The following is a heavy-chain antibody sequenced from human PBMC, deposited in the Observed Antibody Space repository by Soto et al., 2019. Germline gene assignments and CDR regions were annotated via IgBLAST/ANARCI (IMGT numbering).Heavy chain of an antibody. V-gene: IGHV3-7*01. CDR3: ARFTRGSSGDY. J-gene: IGHJ4*02. CDR1: GFTFSSYW. Sequence: GGSLRLSCAASGFTFSSYWMSWVRQAPGKGLEWVANIKEDGSDKYYVDSVKGRFTISRDNAKNLLYLQMNSLGAGDTAMYYCARFTRGSSGDYWGQGTLVTVSS. D-gene: IGHD6-25*01. CDR2: IKEDGSDK.